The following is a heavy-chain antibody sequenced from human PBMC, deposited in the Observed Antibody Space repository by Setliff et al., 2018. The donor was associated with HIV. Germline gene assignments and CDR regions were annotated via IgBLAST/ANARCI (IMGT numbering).Heavy chain of an antibody. CDR1: GGSISSGAYY. CDR3: AKGAGFYGDYTFDY. D-gene: IGHD4-17*01. CDR2: IYSTGST. V-gene: IGHV4-61*10. Sequence: SETLSLTCTVSGGSISSGAYYWSWIRQPAGKGLEWIGYIYSTGSTNYNPSLQSRVSISMDASKNKFSLKVTSVTSADTAVYYCAKGAGFYGDYTFDYWGQGTLVTVSS. J-gene: IGHJ4*02.